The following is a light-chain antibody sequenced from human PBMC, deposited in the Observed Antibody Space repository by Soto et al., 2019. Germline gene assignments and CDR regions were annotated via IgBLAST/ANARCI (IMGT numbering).Light chain of an antibody. J-gene: IGLJ3*02. CDR3: AAWDDSLSGPNWW. CDR2: RNN. Sequence: QSVLTQPPSASGTPGQRVTISCSGSSSNIGSNYVYWYQQLPGTAPKLLIYRNNQRPSGVPDRFSGSKSGTSASLAISGLRSEDEADYYCAAWDDSLSGPNWWFGGGTKLTVL. V-gene: IGLV1-47*01. CDR1: SSNIGSNY.